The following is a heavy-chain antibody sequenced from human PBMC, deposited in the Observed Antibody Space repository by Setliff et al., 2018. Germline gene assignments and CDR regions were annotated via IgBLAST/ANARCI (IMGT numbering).Heavy chain of an antibody. CDR3: AGDPPGPHLVYTY. CDR1: GFTFTSYA. Sequence: PGGSLRLSCAASGFTFTSYAMNWVRQAPGKGLEWVSAISGSGGSTDYADSVKGRFTISRDNSKNTLYLQMNGLRAEDTAISYCAGDPPGPHLVYTYWGQGALFTVSS. CDR2: ISGSGGST. D-gene: IGHD3-16*01. V-gene: IGHV3-23*01. J-gene: IGHJ4*02.